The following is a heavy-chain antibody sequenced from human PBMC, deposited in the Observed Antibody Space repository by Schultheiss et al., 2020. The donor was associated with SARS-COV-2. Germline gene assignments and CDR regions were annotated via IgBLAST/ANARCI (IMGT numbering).Heavy chain of an antibody. Sequence: GGSLRLSCAASGFTFSSYGMHWVRQAPGKGLEWVAVIWYDGSNKYYADSVKGRFTISRDYSKNTLYLQLNSLRVEDTAVYYCAKHGYNWRIDYWGQGTLVTVSS. CDR1: GFTFSSYG. CDR3: AKHGYNWRIDY. J-gene: IGHJ4*02. D-gene: IGHD5-24*01. V-gene: IGHV3-33*08. CDR2: IWYDGSNK.